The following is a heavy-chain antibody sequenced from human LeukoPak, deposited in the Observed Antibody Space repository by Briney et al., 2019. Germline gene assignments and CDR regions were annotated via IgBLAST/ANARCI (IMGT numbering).Heavy chain of an antibody. J-gene: IGHJ4*02. CDR1: GFTFSSCW. CDR3: ARDSDVPFDY. Sequence: GGSLRLSRAASGFTFSSCWMNWVRQAPGKGLEWVANIKQDGSEKYYVDSVKGRFTISRDNAKNSLYLQMNSLRAEDTAVYYCARDSDVPFDYWGQGTLVTVSS. V-gene: IGHV3-7*01. CDR2: IKQDGSEK. D-gene: IGHD3-16*01.